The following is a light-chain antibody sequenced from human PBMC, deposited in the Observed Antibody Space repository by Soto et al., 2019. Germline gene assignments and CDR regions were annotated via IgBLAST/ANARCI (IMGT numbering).Light chain of an antibody. CDR2: GAS. V-gene: IGKV1-39*01. CDR1: QSISRY. Sequence: DIQMTQSPSTLSGSVGATVTITCRASQSISRYLNWYQQKSGKVPEILIFGASNLHGGVPSRFSGSGSGTAFTLTISGLQPDDFATYFCQQSYSVPRTFGQGTKVDIK. J-gene: IGKJ1*01. CDR3: QQSYSVPRT.